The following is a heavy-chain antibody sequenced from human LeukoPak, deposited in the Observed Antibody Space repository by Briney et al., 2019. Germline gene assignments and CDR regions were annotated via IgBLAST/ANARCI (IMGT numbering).Heavy chain of an antibody. CDR2: INHSGST. Sequence: SETLSLTCAVYGGSFSGYYWSWIRQPPGKGLEWIGEINHSGSTYYNPSLKSRVTVSVDTSKDQFFLKLRSVTAADTAVYYCARHQYTHYEFDPWGQGILVTVSS. CDR1: GGSFSGYY. D-gene: IGHD4-4*01. J-gene: IGHJ5*02. CDR3: ARHQYTHYEFDP. V-gene: IGHV4-34*01.